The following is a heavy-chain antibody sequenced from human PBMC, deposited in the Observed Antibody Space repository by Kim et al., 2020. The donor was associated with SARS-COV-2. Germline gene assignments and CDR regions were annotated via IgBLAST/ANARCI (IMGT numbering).Heavy chain of an antibody. CDR3: ARGQRGGGSYYQWFDP. V-gene: IGHV3-48*04. Sequence: GGSLRLSCAASGFTFNTYSMNWVRQAPGKGLEWVSYISSSSSSIYYADSVKGRFTISRDNAKNSLYLQMNSLRAEDTALYYCARGQRGGGSYYQWFDPWGQGTLVTVSS. J-gene: IGHJ5*02. D-gene: IGHD1-26*01. CDR2: ISSSSSSI. CDR1: GFTFNTYS.